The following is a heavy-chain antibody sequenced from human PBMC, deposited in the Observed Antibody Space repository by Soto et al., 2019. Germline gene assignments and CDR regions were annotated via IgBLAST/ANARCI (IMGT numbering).Heavy chain of an antibody. CDR2: IHYSGNT. CDR3: ARRVFSSSSVYYFDY. J-gene: IGHJ4*02. D-gene: IGHD2-8*01. CDR1: GDSIRRYY. V-gene: IGHV4-59*08. Sequence: SETLSLTCTVSGDSIRRYYWTWIRQPPWQGLEWIGYIHYSGNTNYNPSLESRVTISVDTSKNQFSLKLSSVTAADSAVYFCARRVFSSSSVYYFDYWGLGTLVTVSS.